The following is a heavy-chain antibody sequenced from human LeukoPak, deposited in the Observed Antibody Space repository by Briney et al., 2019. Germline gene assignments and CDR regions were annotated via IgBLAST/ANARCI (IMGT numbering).Heavy chain of an antibody. D-gene: IGHD1-7*01. Sequence: ASVKVSCKASGYTFTSYGISWVRQAPGQGLEWMGWMNPNSGNTGYAQKFQGRVTITRNTSISTAYMELSSLRSEDTAVYYCARVGSTYYYYYMDVWGKGTTVTVSS. J-gene: IGHJ6*03. CDR1: GYTFTSYG. CDR2: MNPNSGNT. V-gene: IGHV1-8*03. CDR3: ARVGSTYYYYYMDV.